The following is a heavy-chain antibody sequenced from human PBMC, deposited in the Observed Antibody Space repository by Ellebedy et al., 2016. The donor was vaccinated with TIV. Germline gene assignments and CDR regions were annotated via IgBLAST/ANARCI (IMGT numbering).Heavy chain of an antibody. Sequence: GESLMISCAASGFPYSSYWMSWVRQAPGKRLEWVANIKEDGSEKNYVDSVKGRFTIARDNAKNSLYLQMNSLRADDTAVYDCGIAVPNWFDTWGQGTLVTVSS. CDR1: GFPYSSYW. V-gene: IGHV3-7*01. J-gene: IGHJ5*02. CDR2: IKEDGSEK. CDR3: GIAVPNWFDT.